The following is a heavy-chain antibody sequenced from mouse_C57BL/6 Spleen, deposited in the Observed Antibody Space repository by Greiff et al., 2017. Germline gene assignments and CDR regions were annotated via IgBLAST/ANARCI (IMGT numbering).Heavy chain of an antibody. J-gene: IGHJ2*01. CDR1: GYTFTSYW. Sequence: VQLQQPGAELVMPGASVKLSCKASGYTFTSYWMHWVKQRPGQGLEWIGEIDPSDSYTNYNQKFKGKSTLTVDKSSSTAYMQLRSLKSEDSAVYYCARGTYYGSSPFDYWGQGTTLTVSS. V-gene: IGHV1-69*01. CDR3: ARGTYYGSSPFDY. D-gene: IGHD1-1*01. CDR2: IDPSDSYT.